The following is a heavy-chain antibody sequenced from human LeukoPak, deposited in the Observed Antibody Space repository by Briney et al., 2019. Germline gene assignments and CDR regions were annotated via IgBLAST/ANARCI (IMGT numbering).Heavy chain of an antibody. CDR3: ASFRGIGFGEPTPIDY. Sequence: ASETLSLTCTVSGGSISSSSYYWGWIRQPPGKGLEWIGSIYYSGSTYYNPSLKSRVTISVDTSKNQFSLKLSSVTAADTAVYYCASFRGIGFGEPTPIDYWGQGTLVTVSS. J-gene: IGHJ4*02. D-gene: IGHD3-10*01. CDR1: GGSISSSSYY. CDR2: IYYSGST. V-gene: IGHV4-39*01.